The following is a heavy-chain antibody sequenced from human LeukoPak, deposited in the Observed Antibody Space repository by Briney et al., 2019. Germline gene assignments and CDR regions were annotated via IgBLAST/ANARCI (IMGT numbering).Heavy chain of an antibody. CDR1: GFTFSSYA. D-gene: IGHD7-27*01. CDR2: ISGSGGST. CDR3: AKDDVPSNWGTLGLFDY. Sequence: PGGSLRLSCAASGFTFSSYAKNWVRQAPGKGLEWVSAISGSGGSTYYADSVKGRFTISRDNSKNTVYLQMNSLRAEDTAVYYCAKDDVPSNWGTLGLFDYWGQGTLVTVSS. J-gene: IGHJ4*02. V-gene: IGHV3-23*01.